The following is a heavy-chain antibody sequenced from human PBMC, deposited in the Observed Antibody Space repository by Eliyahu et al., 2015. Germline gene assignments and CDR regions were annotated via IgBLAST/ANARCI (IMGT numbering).Heavy chain of an antibody. CDR1: GYTFIYYW. D-gene: IGHD3-3*01. Sequence: EVQLVQSGAEVKKAGESLKISCQASGYTFIYYWIAWVRQKAGQDLEWMGIIYPNDSDRKYNTSXEGQVTVSVDKSSNMAYLQFNSLKASDSAMYYCARGGTSNFYRGSFDTWGQGTLVTVSS. CDR2: IYPNDSDR. V-gene: IGHV5-51*01. J-gene: IGHJ4*02. CDR3: ARGGTSNFYRGSFDT.